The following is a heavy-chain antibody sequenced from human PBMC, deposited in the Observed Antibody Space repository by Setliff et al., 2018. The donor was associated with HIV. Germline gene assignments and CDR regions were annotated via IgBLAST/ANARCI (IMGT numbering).Heavy chain of an antibody. Sequence: GESLKISCKGSGYSFTSYWIGWVRQVPGKGLEWMGIIYPGDSDTRYSPSFQGQVTISADKSISTAYLQWSSLKASDTAMYYCARAVHDGRFLEWLTYFDYWGQGTLVTVSS. CDR2: IYPGDSDT. CDR3: ARAVHDGRFLEWLTYFDY. CDR1: GYSFTSYW. V-gene: IGHV5-51*01. J-gene: IGHJ4*02. D-gene: IGHD3-3*01.